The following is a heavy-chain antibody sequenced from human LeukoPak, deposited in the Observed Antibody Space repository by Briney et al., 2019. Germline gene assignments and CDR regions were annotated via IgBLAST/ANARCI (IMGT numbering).Heavy chain of an antibody. D-gene: IGHD3-10*01. CDR3: AKALSRVRTEGIDY. CDR1: GFTFSSYG. V-gene: IGHV3-30*02. Sequence: PGGSLRLSCAASGFTFSSYGMHWVRQAPGKGLEWVAFIRYDGSNKYYADSVKGRFTISRDNSKNTLYLQMNSLRAEDTAVYYCAKALSRVRTEGIDYWGQGTLVTVSS. J-gene: IGHJ4*02. CDR2: IRYDGSNK.